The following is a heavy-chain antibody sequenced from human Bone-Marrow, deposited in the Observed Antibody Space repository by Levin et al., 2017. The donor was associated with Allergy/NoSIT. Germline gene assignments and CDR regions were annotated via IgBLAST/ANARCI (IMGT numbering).Heavy chain of an antibody. V-gene: IGHV1-8*01. CDR3: ATPTYDFWSGYLYYYGMDV. Sequence: ASVKVSCKASGYTFTSYDINWVRQATGQGLEWMGWMNPNSGNTGYAQKFQGRVTMTRNTSISTAYMELSSLRSEDTAVYYCATPTYDFWSGYLYYYGMDVWGQGTTVTVSS. CDR2: MNPNSGNT. D-gene: IGHD3-3*01. J-gene: IGHJ6*02. CDR1: GYTFTSYD.